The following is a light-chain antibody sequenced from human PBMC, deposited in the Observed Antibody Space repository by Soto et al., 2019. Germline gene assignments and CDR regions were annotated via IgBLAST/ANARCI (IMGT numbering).Light chain of an antibody. Sequence: DIKMTQSPSSVSASVGDRVTITCRASQGVKNWVAWYQQKPGKAPNLLIYGATTLRSGVPSRFSGSGSGTDFTLTISGLQPGDFATYYCQQTYSFPLTFGPGTKLDIK. V-gene: IGKV1-12*01. CDR1: QGVKNW. CDR2: GAT. J-gene: IGKJ3*01. CDR3: QQTYSFPLT.